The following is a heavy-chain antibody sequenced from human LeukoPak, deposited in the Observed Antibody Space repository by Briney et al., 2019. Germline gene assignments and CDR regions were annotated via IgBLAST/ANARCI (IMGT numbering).Heavy chain of an antibody. CDR1: GGSISSYY. V-gene: IGHV4-59*01. Sequence: SETLSLTCTVSGGSISSYYWSWIRQPPGKGLEWIGYIYYSGSTNYNPSLKSQVTISVDTSKNQFSLKLSSVTAADTAVYYCARGRAGMDYWGQGTLVTVSS. J-gene: IGHJ4*02. CDR3: ARGRAGMDY. D-gene: IGHD6-13*01. CDR2: IYYSGST.